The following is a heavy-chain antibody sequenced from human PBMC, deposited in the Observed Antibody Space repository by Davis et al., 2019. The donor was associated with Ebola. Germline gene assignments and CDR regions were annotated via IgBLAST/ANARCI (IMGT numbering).Heavy chain of an antibody. CDR1: GFTFSSYW. J-gene: IGHJ4*02. V-gene: IGHV3-7*03. Sequence: GGSLRLSCAASGFTFSSYWMSWVRQAPGKGLEWVANIKQDGSEKYYVDSVKGRFTISRDNAKNSLYLQMNSLRAEDTAVYYCARARSLVYSSSWYCDYWGQGTLVTVSS. CDR3: ARARSLVYSSSWYCDY. D-gene: IGHD6-13*01. CDR2: IKQDGSEK.